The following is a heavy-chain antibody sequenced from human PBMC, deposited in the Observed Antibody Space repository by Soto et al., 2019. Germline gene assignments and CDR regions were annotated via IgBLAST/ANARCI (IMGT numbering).Heavy chain of an antibody. Sequence: ASVKVSCKVSGYXLTELSMHWVRQAPGKGLEWMGGFDPEDGETIYAQKFQGRVTMTEDTSTDTAYMELSSLRSEDTAVYYCAILGQYCSSTSCYIPNAFDIRGQGTMVTVSS. V-gene: IGHV1-24*01. CDR1: GYXLTELS. CDR3: AILGQYCSSTSCYIPNAFDI. J-gene: IGHJ3*02. CDR2: FDPEDGET. D-gene: IGHD2-2*02.